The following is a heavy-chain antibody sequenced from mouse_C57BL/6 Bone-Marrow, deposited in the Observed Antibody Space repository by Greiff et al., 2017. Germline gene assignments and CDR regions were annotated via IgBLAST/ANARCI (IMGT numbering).Heavy chain of an antibody. D-gene: IGHD2-4*01. CDR1: GFSFTSYG. Sequence: QVQLKESGPGLVQPSQSLSITCTVSGFSFTSYGVYWVRQSLGKGLEWLGVKWSGGGTDYNAAFIYRLSISKANSTRQVFFKINRLQADDTAMYYSARRGDDYGWFAYWGQGTLVTVSA. J-gene: IGHJ3*01. CDR3: ARRGDDYGWFAY. V-gene: IGHV2-2*01. CDR2: KWSGGGT.